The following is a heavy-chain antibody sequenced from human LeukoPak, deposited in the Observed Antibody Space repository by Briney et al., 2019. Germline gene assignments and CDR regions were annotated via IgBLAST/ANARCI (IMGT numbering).Heavy chain of an antibody. Sequence: ASVEVSCKASGYTFTGYYMHWVRQAPGQGLEWMGWINPNSGGTNYAQKFQGRVTMTRDTSISTAYMELSRLRSDDTAVYYCASLYYDFWSGYPRSGYFDYWGQGTLVTVSS. J-gene: IGHJ4*02. CDR3: ASLYYDFWSGYPRSGYFDY. CDR2: INPNSGGT. D-gene: IGHD3-3*01. CDR1: GYTFTGYY. V-gene: IGHV1-2*02.